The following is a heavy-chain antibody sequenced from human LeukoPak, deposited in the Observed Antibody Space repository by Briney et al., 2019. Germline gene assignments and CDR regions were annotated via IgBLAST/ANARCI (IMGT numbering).Heavy chain of an antibody. Sequence: ASVKVSCKASGYTFTSYDINWVRLATGQGLEWMGWMNPNSGNTGYAQKFQGRVTITRNTSISTAYMELSSLRSEDTAVYYCARVRIAVAGTGYWFDPWGQGTLVTVSS. J-gene: IGHJ5*02. CDR2: MNPNSGNT. V-gene: IGHV1-8*03. CDR1: GYTFTSYD. CDR3: ARVRIAVAGTGYWFDP. D-gene: IGHD6-19*01.